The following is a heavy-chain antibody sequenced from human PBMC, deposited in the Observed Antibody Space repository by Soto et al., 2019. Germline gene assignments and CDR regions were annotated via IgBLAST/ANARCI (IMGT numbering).Heavy chain of an antibody. J-gene: IGHJ5*02. CDR3: ARGGRSTMARGVLNWFDH. Sequence: XSVKVSCKASVYTFTCYYMHWVRQAPGQGLEWMGWINPNSGGTNYAQKFQGWVTMTRDTSISTAYMELSRLRSDDTAVYYCARGGRSTMARGVLNWFDHWGQGTLVTVSS. CDR2: INPNSGGT. CDR1: VYTFTCYY. V-gene: IGHV1-2*04. D-gene: IGHD3-10*01.